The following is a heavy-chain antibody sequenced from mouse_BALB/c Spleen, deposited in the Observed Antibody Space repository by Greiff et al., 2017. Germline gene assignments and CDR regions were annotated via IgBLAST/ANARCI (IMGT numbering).Heavy chain of an antibody. Sequence: QVQLQQPGAELVMPGASVKMSCKASGYTFTDYWMHWVKQRPGQGLEWIGAIDTSDSYTSYNQKFKGKATLTVDESSSTAYMQLSSLTSEDSAVYYCAREGITTVDYWGQGTTLTVSS. CDR3: AREGITTVDY. CDR2: IDTSDSYT. D-gene: IGHD1-1*01. V-gene: IGHV1-69*01. CDR1: GYTFTDYW. J-gene: IGHJ2*01.